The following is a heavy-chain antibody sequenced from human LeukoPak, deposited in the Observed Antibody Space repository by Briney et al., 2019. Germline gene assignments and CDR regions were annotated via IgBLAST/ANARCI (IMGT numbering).Heavy chain of an antibody. CDR1: GFTVSSNY. V-gene: IGHV3-53*01. Sequence: GGSLRLSCAASGFTVSSNYMSWVRQAPGKGLEWVSVIYSGGSTYYADSVKGRFTISRDNSKNTLYLQMNGLRAEDTAVYYCAKEPGSGWYDAVYWGQGTLVTVSS. D-gene: IGHD6-19*01. J-gene: IGHJ4*02. CDR3: AKEPGSGWYDAVY. CDR2: IYSGGST.